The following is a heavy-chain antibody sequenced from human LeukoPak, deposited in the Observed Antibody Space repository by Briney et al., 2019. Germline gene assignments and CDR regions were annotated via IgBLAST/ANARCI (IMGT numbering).Heavy chain of an antibody. Sequence: GGSLRLSCAASGFNFIIYAMVWVRQAPGKGPEWVSSITNSGDKAYYADSVKDRFTISRDNPKNTLYLQMNSLRAEDTALYYCAKAGYSFGLDSWGQGTLVTVSS. V-gene: IGHV3-23*01. J-gene: IGHJ4*02. CDR1: GFNFIIYA. D-gene: IGHD5-18*01. CDR3: AKAGYSFGLDS. CDR2: ITNSGDKA.